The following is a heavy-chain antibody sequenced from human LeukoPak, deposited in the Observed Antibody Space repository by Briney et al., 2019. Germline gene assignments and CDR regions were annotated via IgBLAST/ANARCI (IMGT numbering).Heavy chain of an antibody. Sequence: GGSLRLSCAASGFTFSTYAMSWVRQAPGKGLEWVSAISGGGDSTYYADSVKGRFTISRDNSKNTLYLQMNSLRVEDTAVYYCTKDTVYYDSSGYPPYYFDYWGQGTLVTVSS. CDR2: ISGGGDST. CDR1: GFTFSTYA. J-gene: IGHJ4*02. V-gene: IGHV3-23*01. CDR3: TKDTVYYDSSGYPPYYFDY. D-gene: IGHD3-22*01.